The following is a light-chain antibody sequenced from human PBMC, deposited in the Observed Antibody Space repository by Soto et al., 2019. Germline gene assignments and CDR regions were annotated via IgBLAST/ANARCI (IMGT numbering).Light chain of an antibody. Sequence: EIVLTQSPATLSLSPGERATLSCRASQSVGSYLAWYQQKPGRTPRLLIYDASNRATGIPARFSGSGSGTDFTLTISSLEPEDFAVYYCQQRSNWPITFGQGTRLEIK. CDR3: QQRSNWPIT. CDR2: DAS. V-gene: IGKV3-11*01. CDR1: QSVGSY. J-gene: IGKJ5*01.